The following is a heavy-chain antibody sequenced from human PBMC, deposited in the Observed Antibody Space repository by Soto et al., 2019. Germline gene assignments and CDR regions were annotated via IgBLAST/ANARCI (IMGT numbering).Heavy chain of an antibody. V-gene: IGHV1-8*01. J-gene: IGHJ3*02. CDR2: MNPNSGNT. D-gene: IGHD2-15*01. CDR3: ARLVDCSVASCYSDASDI. Sequence: ASVKVSCKASGYTFTSYDINWVRQATGQGLEWMGWMNPNSGNTGYAQKFQGRVTMTRNTSISTAYMELSSLRSEDTAVYYCARLVDCSVASCYSDASDIWGQGTMVTVSS. CDR1: GYTFTSYD.